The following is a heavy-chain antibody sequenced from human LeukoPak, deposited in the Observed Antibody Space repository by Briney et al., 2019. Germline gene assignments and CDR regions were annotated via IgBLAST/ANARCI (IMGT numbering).Heavy chain of an antibody. CDR2: IIPIFGTA. CDR1: GGTFSSYA. J-gene: IGHJ4*02. D-gene: IGHD3-3*01. V-gene: IGHV1-69*13. CDR3: ARGPYITIFGVATPFYFDY. Sequence: SVKVSCKASGGTFSSYAISWVRQAPGQGLEWMGGIIPIFGTANYAQKFQGRVTITADESTSTAYMELSSLRSEDTAVYYCARGPYITIFGVATPFYFDYWGQGTLVTVSS.